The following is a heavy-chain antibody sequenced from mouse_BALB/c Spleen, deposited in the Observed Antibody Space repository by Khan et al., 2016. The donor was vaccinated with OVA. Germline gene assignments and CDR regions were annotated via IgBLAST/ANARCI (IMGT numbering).Heavy chain of an antibody. Sequence: EVQLQESGPGLVKPSQSLSLTCTATGYSITSDYAWNLIRQLPGNKLEWMCYISYSGSTSYTPSLKSRISITRDTSKNQFFLQLNSVTTEDAATXYCARGRAYWGQGTLVTVSA. CDR3: ARGRAY. D-gene: IGHD3-3*01. CDR2: ISYSGST. CDR1: GYSITSDYA. J-gene: IGHJ3*01. V-gene: IGHV3-2*02.